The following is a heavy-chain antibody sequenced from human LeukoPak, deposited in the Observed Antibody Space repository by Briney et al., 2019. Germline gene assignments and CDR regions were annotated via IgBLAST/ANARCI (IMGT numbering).Heavy chain of an antibody. J-gene: IGHJ4*02. CDR3: ARDSSTGELLKPAPHY. D-gene: IGHD1-26*01. V-gene: IGHV3-33*01. Sequence: GRSLRLSCAASGFTFSSYGMHWVRQAPGKGLEWVAVIWYDGSNKYYADSVKGRFTISRDNSKNTLYLQMNSLRAEDTAVYYCARDSSTGELLKPAPHYLGQGTL. CDR1: GFTFSSYG. CDR2: IWYDGSNK.